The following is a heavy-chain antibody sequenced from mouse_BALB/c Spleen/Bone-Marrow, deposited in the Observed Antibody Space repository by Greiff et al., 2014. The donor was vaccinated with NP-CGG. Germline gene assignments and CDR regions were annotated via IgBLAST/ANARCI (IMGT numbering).Heavy chain of an antibody. J-gene: IGHJ3*01. CDR1: GFNIKDTY. D-gene: IGHD1-1*01. V-gene: IGHV14-3*02. Sequence: EVQLQQSGAELVKPGASVKLSCTASGFNIKDTYMHWVKQRPEQGLEWIGRIDPANGNTKYDPKFQGKATITADTSSNTAYLQLSSLTSEDTAVYYCANYYYGSSLFAYWGQWTLVTVSA. CDR2: IDPANGNT. CDR3: ANYYYGSSLFAY.